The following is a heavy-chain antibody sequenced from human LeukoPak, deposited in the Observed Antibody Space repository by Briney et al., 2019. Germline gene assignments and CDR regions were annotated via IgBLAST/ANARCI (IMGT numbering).Heavy chain of an antibody. V-gene: IGHV1-8*01. Sequence: GASVKVSCKASGYTFTSYDINWVRQATGQGLEWMGWMNPNSGNTGYAQKFQGRVTMTRNTSISTAYMELSSLRSEDTAVYYCARGASGWLDYYYYYYMDVWGKGTTVTISS. CDR3: ARGASGWLDYYYYYYMDV. CDR1: GYTFTSYD. CDR2: MNPNSGNT. J-gene: IGHJ6*03. D-gene: IGHD6-19*01.